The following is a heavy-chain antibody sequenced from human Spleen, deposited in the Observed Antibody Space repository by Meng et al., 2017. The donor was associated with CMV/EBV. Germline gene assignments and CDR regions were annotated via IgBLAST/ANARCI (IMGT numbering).Heavy chain of an antibody. D-gene: IGHD1-26*01. V-gene: IGHV3-23*01. CDR2: ISGSGGST. J-gene: IGHJ6*02. CDR1: GFTFSSYA. CDR3: AKDARSSTRYLGYAMDV. Sequence: GESLKISCAASGFTFSSYAMSWVRQAPGKGLEWVSAISGSGGSTYYADSVKGRFTISRDNSNNTLYLQVNSLRAEDTAIYYCAKDARSSTRYLGYAMDVWGLGTTVTVSS.